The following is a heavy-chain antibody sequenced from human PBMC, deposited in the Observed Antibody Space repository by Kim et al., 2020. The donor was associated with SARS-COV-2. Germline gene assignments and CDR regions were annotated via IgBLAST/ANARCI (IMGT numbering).Heavy chain of an antibody. CDR2: IDPSDSYT. D-gene: IGHD1-1*01. V-gene: IGHV5-10-1*01. CDR3: ARPHWNDEFPPDY. Sequence: GESLKISCKGSGYSFTSYWISWVRQMPGKGLEWMGRIDPSDSYTNYSPSFQGHVTISADKSISTAYLQWSSLKASDTAMYYCARPHWNDEFPPDYWGQGTLVTVSS. J-gene: IGHJ4*02. CDR1: GYSFTSYW.